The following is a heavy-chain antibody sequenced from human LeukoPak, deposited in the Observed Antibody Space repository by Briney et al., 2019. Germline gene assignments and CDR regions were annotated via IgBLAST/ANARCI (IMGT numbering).Heavy chain of an antibody. Sequence: GGSLRLSCAASGFTFSNHGMHWVRQAPGKGLEWVAVIWYDGSNQYYADSVKGRFTISRDNSKNMVYLQMNSLRAEDTATYYCARWNDGKLFDSWGQGTLVTVSS. D-gene: IGHD1-1*01. J-gene: IGHJ4*02. V-gene: IGHV3-33*08. CDR1: GFTFSNHG. CDR3: ARWNDGKLFDS. CDR2: IWYDGSNQ.